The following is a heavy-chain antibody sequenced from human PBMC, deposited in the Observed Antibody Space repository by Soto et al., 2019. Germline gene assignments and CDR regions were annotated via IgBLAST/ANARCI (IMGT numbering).Heavy chain of an antibody. J-gene: IGHJ6*02. CDR2: INPDGRST. V-gene: IGHV3-74*01. Sequence: EVQLVESGGDLVQPGGSLRLSCAASGFALGSFWMHWVRQAPGKGLLWVAGINPDGRSTTYADFVGGRFTISRDNAKNTVYLKMHSLKAEDTAVYYCERDGGGLAVCCQGTTVTVSS. CDR1: GFALGSFW. CDR3: ERDGGGLAV.